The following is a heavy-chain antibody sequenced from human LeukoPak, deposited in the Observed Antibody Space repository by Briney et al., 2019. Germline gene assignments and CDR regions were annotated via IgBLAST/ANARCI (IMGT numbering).Heavy chain of an antibody. V-gene: IGHV1-2*02. CDR3: ARFYDSTGYFLDY. D-gene: IGHD3-22*01. Sequence: ASVKVSCKASGYTFTGFYIHWVRQAPGQGLEWMGWVNTNSGGTNYAEKFQGRVTMTRDTSITTAYMELSGLTSDDTAVYYCARFYDSTGYFLDYWEQGTLVTVSS. J-gene: IGHJ4*02. CDR2: VNTNSGGT. CDR1: GYTFTGFY.